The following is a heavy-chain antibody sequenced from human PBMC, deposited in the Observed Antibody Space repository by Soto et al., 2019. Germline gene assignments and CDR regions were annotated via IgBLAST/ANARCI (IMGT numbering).Heavy chain of an antibody. J-gene: IGHJ3*01. V-gene: IGHV3-9*01. CDR1: GFTFDDSA. Sequence: EVQLVESGGGLVHPGRSLRLSCTASGFTFDDSAMHWVRQAPGKGLEWVSSISWHSGNIVYADSVRGRFTISRDNAKTSLDLQMNSLSAEDTALYYCTKGASTSCFSAFDFWGQGTMVTVSS. CDR3: TKGASTSCFSAFDF. D-gene: IGHD2-2*01. CDR2: ISWHSGNI.